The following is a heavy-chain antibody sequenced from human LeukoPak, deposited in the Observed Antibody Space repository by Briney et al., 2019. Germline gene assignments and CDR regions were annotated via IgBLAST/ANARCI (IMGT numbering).Heavy chain of an antibody. CDR2: IYYSGST. D-gene: IGHD3-3*01. CDR1: GGSISSSSYY. V-gene: IGHV4-39*01. Sequence: SETLSLTCIVSGGSISSSSYYWGWIRQPPGKGLEWIGSIYYSGSTYYNPSLKSRVTISVDTSKNQFSLKLSSVTAADTAVYYCARLRFLDGGGYGMDVWGQGTTVTVSS. J-gene: IGHJ6*02. CDR3: ARLRFLDGGGYGMDV.